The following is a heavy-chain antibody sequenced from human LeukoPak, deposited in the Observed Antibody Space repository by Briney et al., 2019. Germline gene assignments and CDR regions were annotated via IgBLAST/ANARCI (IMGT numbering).Heavy chain of an antibody. D-gene: IGHD3-22*01. J-gene: IGHJ4*02. CDR2: INGDGSST. CDR1: GFTFSSYS. CDR3: AKEVYDSSGYLGY. V-gene: IGHV3-74*01. Sequence: GGSLRLSCAASGFTFSSYSMNWVRQAPGKGLVWVSRINGDGSSTTYADSVKGRFTISRDNSKNTLYLQMNSLRAEDTAVYYCAKEVYDSSGYLGYWGQGTLVTVSS.